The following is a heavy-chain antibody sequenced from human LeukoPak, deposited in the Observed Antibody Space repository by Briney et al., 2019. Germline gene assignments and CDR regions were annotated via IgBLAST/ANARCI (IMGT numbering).Heavy chain of an antibody. J-gene: IGHJ6*03. CDR2: INHSGST. Sequence: PSETLSLTCAVYGGSFSGYYWSWIRQPPGKGLEWIGEINHSGSTNYNPSLKSRVTISVDTSKNQFSLKLSSVTAADTAVYYCARGYGSGSYLYYYYHMDVWGKGTTVTVSS. CDR3: ARGYGSGSYLYYYYHMDV. V-gene: IGHV4-34*01. CDR1: GGSFSGYY. D-gene: IGHD3-10*01.